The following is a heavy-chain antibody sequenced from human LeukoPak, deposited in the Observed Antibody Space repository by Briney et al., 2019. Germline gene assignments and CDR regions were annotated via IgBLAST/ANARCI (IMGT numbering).Heavy chain of an antibody. CDR1: GYSISSGYY. V-gene: IGHV4-38-2*02. Sequence: SETLSLTCTVSGYSISSGYYWGWIRQPPGKGLEWIGSIYHSGSTYYNPSLKSRVTISVDTSKNQFSLKLSSVTAADTAVYYCAREVPVVAASYYYYYMDVWGKGTTVTISS. D-gene: IGHD2-15*01. CDR3: AREVPVVAASYYYYYMDV. CDR2: IYHSGST. J-gene: IGHJ6*03.